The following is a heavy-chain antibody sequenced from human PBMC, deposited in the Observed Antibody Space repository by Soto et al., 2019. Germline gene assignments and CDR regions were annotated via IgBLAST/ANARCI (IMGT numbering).Heavy chain of an antibody. CDR1: GFTFTSYC. CDR3: ATYYWAREGSSGWPFDY. CDR2: INPSGGGT. V-gene: IGHV1-46*01. D-gene: IGHD6-19*01. Sequence: QVQLVQSGAEVKKPGASVKVSCKTSGFTFTSYCMHWVRQAPGQGLEWMGIINPSGGGTSYAQKFQGRVTMTRDTSTSTAYMEMSSLRYEDTAMYYCATYYWAREGSSGWPFDYWGQGTLVTVSS. J-gene: IGHJ4*02.